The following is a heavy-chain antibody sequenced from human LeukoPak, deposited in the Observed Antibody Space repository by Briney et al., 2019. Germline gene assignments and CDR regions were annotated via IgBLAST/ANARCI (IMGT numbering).Heavy chain of an antibody. Sequence: SETLSLTCTVSGGSISSYYWSWIRQPAGKGLEWIGRIYTSGSTNYNPSLKSRVTMSVDTSKNQFSLKLSSVTAADTAVYYCARMGIAVAGTSLGWFDPWGQGTLVTVSS. CDR3: ARMGIAVAGTSLGWFDP. D-gene: IGHD6-19*01. J-gene: IGHJ5*02. V-gene: IGHV4-4*07. CDR2: IYTSGST. CDR1: GGSISSYY.